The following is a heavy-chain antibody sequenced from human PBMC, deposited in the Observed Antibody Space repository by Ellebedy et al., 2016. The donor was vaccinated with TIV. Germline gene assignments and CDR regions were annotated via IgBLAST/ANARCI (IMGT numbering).Heavy chain of an antibody. Sequence: ASVKVSCKASGYTFTSYYMHWVRQAPGQGLEWMGIINPSGGSTSYAQKFQGRVTMTRDTSTSTVYMELSSLRSEDTAVYYCARDRKAARLPENAFDIWGQGTMVTVSS. CDR3: ARDRKAARLPENAFDI. J-gene: IGHJ3*02. CDR2: INPSGGST. V-gene: IGHV1-46*01. CDR1: GYTFTSYY. D-gene: IGHD6-6*01.